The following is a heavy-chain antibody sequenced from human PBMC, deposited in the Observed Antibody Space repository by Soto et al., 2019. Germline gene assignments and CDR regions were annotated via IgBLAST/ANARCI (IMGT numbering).Heavy chain of an antibody. CDR2: IDPSDSYT. CDR1: SWG. J-gene: IGHJ4*01. V-gene: IGHV5-10-1*01. CDR3: MTAWAL. D-gene: IGHD5-18*01. Sequence: SWGISRVRQMPGKGLEWMGRIDPSDSYTNYSPSFQGHVTISADKSISTAYLQWSSLKASDTAMYYCMTAWALRGHGTPVPVSS.